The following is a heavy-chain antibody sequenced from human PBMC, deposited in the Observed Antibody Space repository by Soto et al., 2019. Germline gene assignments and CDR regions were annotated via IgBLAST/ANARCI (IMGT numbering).Heavy chain of an antibody. CDR2: FDPEDGET. CDR3: AAGYYFYGTFDD. J-gene: IGHJ4*02. D-gene: IGHD3-3*01. Sequence: ASVKVSCKVSGYTLTELSMHWVRQAPGKGLEWMGGFDPEDGETIYAQKFQGRVTMTEDTSTDTAYMELSSLRSEDTAVYYCAAGYYFYGTFDDWGQGTLVTVSS. V-gene: IGHV1-24*01. CDR1: GYTLTELS.